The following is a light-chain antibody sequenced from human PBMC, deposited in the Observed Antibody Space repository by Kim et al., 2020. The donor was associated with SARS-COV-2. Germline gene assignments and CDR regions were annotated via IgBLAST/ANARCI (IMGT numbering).Light chain of an antibody. Sequence: TLTLSCTRSSGSIASNSVQWYQQRPGSAPTTVIYEDNQRPSGVPDRFSGSIDSSSNSASLTISGLKTEDEADYYCQSYDSSNPYVVFGGGTQLTVL. CDR1: SGSIASNS. V-gene: IGLV6-57*03. CDR3: QSYDSSNPYVV. CDR2: EDN. J-gene: IGLJ2*01.